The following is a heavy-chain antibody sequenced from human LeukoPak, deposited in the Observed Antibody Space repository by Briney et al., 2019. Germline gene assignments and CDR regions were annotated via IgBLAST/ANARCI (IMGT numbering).Heavy chain of an antibody. J-gene: IGHJ4*02. D-gene: IGHD1-26*01. V-gene: IGHV3-23*01. CDR3: AKDQRLDSNYDIDS. CDR2: IYPSGGTT. Sequence: GGSLRLSCAASGFTFSTYPMSWVRQAPRKGLEWVSVIYPSGGTTYYADSVKGRFTISRDNSKNTLYLQMHSLRAEDTALYYYAKDQRLDSNYDIDSGGQGTLVTVSS. CDR1: GFTFSTYP.